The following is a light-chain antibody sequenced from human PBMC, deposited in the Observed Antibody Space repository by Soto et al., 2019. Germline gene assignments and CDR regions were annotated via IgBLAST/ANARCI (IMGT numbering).Light chain of an antibody. CDR3: QQRNSLPYT. CDR2: PAS. V-gene: IGKV1-39*01. CDR1: QRIGSF. J-gene: IGKJ2*01. Sequence: DIQMTQSPSSLYASVGERVTITCRASQRIGSFLNWYQQKPGKAPKFLISPASTSQSGVPSRLRGSESGTDFTLTISSLQPDDLATYFCQQRNSLPYTFGQKTKLEMK.